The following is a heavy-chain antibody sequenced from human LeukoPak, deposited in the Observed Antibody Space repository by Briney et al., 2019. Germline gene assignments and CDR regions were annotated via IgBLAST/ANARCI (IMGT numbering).Heavy chain of an antibody. J-gene: IGHJ4*02. D-gene: IGHD1-26*01. CDR2: IRYNGADT. CDR3: AMLSWDGRGSFV. V-gene: IGHV3-23*01. CDR1: GFTFSTYS. Sequence: GGSLRLSCAASGFTFSTYSLSWVRQAPGKGLEWVSAIRYNGADTYYADSVRGRFTISRDNSRDTLSLQMKSLRADDTAVYFCAMLSWDGRGSFVGGQGKLATVSS.